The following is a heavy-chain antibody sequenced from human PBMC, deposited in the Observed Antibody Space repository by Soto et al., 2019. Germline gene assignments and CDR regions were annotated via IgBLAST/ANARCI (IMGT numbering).Heavy chain of an antibody. J-gene: IGHJ4*02. CDR2: INDRSNYI. Sequence: PWGSLRLSCAASGFAFIKYSINLFRHSPVKWLEWVSSINDRSNYIYYADSVKGRFTISRDNAINSLYLQMNSLRPDDTAVYYCANFPSCSSSTCLDYWGRGTLVTVSS. V-gene: IGHV3-21*06. CDR1: GFAFIKYS. CDR3: ANFPSCSSSTCLDY. D-gene: IGHD2-15*01.